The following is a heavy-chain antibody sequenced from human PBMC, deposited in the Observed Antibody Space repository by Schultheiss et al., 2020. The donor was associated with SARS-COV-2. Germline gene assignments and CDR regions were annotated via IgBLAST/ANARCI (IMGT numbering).Heavy chain of an antibody. V-gene: IGHV3-30*07. CDR3: AREDEAAATGAFDI. D-gene: IGHD6-13*01. CDR2: ISYDGSNK. CDR1: GFTFSSYA. Sequence: GGSLRLSCAASGFTFSSYAMHWFRQAPGKGLEWVAVISYDGSNKYYADSVKGRFTISRDNSKNTLYLQMNSLRAEDTAVYYCAREDEAAATGAFDIWGQGTMVTVSS. J-gene: IGHJ3*02.